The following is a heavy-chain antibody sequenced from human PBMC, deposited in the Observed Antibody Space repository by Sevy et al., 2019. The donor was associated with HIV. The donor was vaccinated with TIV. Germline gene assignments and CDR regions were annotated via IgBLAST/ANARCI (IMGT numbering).Heavy chain of an antibody. V-gene: IGHV4-30-4*01. Sequence: HSETLSLTCTVSGGSISSGDYYWSWIRQPPGKGLEWIGYIYYSGSTYYNPSLKSRVTISVDTSKNQFSLKLSSVTAADTAVYYCARAEWIQLWLEGGNWFDPWGQGTLVTVSS. CDR3: ARAEWIQLWLEGGNWFDP. CDR1: GGSISSGDYY. J-gene: IGHJ5*02. CDR2: IYYSGST. D-gene: IGHD5-18*01.